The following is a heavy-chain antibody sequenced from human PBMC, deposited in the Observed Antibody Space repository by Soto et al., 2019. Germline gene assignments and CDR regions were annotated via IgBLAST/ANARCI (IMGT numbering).Heavy chain of an antibody. CDR2: ISGSGGRT. J-gene: IGHJ3*02. Sequence: PVGSLRLSCVASGFPFSSYAMSWVRQTPGKGLKWVSGISGSGGRTYYADSVKGRFTISRDNSNNTLSLQMHILRVEDTAVYFCAKGGYYSLFDIWGQGTVVTVSS. CDR1: GFPFSSYA. CDR3: AKGGYYSLFDI. V-gene: IGHV3-23*01. D-gene: IGHD3-16*01.